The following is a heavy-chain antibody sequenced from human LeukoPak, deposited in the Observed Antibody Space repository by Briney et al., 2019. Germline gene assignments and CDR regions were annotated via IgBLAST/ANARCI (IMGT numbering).Heavy chain of an antibody. V-gene: IGHV3-23*01. Sequence: GGSLRLSCAASGFTFSSYAMSWVRQAPGKGLEWVSAISGGGGSPYYADSVKGRFTISRDNSKNTQYLQMNSLRAEDTAVYYCARGGYYDFWSGYYTDWSDPWGQGTLVTVSS. D-gene: IGHD3-3*01. J-gene: IGHJ5*02. CDR3: ARGGYYDFWSGYYTDWSDP. CDR1: GFTFSSYA. CDR2: ISGGGGSP.